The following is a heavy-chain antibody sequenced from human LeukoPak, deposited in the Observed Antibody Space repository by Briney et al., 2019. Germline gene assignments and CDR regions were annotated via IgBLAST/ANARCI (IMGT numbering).Heavy chain of an antibody. Sequence: GGSLKISCKGSGYSFTSYWIGWVRQMPGKGLEWMGIIYPGDSDTRYSPSFQGQVTISADKSISTAYLQWSSLKASDTAMYYCARSYDFWSGYYKGRNAFDIWGQGTMVTVSS. CDR2: IYPGDSDT. J-gene: IGHJ3*02. CDR3: ARSYDFWSGYYKGRNAFDI. V-gene: IGHV5-51*01. D-gene: IGHD3-3*01. CDR1: GYSFTSYW.